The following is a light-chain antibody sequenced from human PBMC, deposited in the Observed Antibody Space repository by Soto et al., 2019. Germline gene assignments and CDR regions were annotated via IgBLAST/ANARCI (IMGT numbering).Light chain of an antibody. V-gene: IGKV3-15*01. CDR1: QSVSSN. CDR3: QQYNNWPLT. J-gene: IGKJ5*01. Sequence: EIVMTQSPATLSVSPGERATLSCRASQSVSSNLAWYQQKPGQAPRLLIYDASTSATGIPARFSGSGSGTEFTLTISSLQSEDFAVYYCQQYNNWPLTFGQGTRLEIK. CDR2: DAS.